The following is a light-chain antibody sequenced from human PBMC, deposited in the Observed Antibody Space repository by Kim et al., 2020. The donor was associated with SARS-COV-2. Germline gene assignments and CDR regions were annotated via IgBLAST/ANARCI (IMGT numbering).Light chain of an antibody. Sequence: LSPGERATPPCRASQSVSSYLAWYQQKPGQAPRLLIYDASNRATGIPARFSGSGSGTDFTLTISSLEPEDFAVYYCQQRSNWPHTFGQGTKLEI. CDR1: QSVSSY. CDR3: QQRSNWPHT. J-gene: IGKJ2*01. V-gene: IGKV3-11*01. CDR2: DAS.